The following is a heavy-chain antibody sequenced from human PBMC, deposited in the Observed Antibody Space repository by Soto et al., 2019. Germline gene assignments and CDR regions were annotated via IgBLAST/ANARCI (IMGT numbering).Heavy chain of an antibody. V-gene: IGHV5-10-1*01. CDR1: GYSFTSYW. J-gene: IGHJ6*02. CDR2: IDPSDSYT. D-gene: IGHD3-10*01. Sequence: GESLKISCKGSGYSFTSYWISWVRQMPGKGLEWMGRIDPSDSYTNYSPSFQGHVTISADKSISTAYLQWSSPKASDTAMYYCAWFGELYYGMDVWGQGTTVTVSS. CDR3: AWFGELYYGMDV.